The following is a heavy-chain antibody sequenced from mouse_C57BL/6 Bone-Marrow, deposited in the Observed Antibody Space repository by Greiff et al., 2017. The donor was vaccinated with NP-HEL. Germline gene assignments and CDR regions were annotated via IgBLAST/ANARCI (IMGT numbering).Heavy chain of an antibody. V-gene: IGHV1-78*01. CDR2: IYPRDGST. CDR3: ASPPIYYDYEEFAY. D-gene: IGHD2-4*01. Sequence: VQLQESDAELVKPGASVKISCKVSGYTFTDHTIHWMKQRPEQGLEWIGYIYPRDGSTKYNEKFKGKATLTADKSSSTAYMQLNSLTSEDSAVYFCASPPIYYDYEEFAYWGQGTLVTVSA. CDR1: GYTFTDHT. J-gene: IGHJ3*01.